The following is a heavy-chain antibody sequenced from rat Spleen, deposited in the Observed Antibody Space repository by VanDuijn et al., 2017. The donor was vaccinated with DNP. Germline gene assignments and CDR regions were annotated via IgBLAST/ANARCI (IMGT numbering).Heavy chain of an antibody. D-gene: IGHD1-12*01. CDR3: AIRGGHYWYFDL. CDR1: GFTFSNYG. V-gene: IGHV5S13*01. J-gene: IGHJ1*01. CDR2: ISIGCGNI. Sequence: EVQLVESGGGLVQPGRSLKLSCEVSGFTFSNYGMAWVRQAPTKGLEWVASISIGCGNIFYRDSVKGRFTISRDNAKNIQHRQMDSLRSEDTATSYCAIRGGHYWYFDLWGPGTMVTVSS.